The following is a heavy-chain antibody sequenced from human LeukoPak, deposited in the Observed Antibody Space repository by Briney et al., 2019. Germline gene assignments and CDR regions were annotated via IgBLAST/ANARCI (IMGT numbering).Heavy chain of an antibody. Sequence: ASVKVSCKASGYTFTVYYMHWVRQAPGQGLEWMGWINPNSGGTNYAQKFQGRVTMTRDTSISTAYMELSRLRSDDTAVYYCARGRWLQFEGYFDYWGQGTLVTVSS. CDR2: INPNSGGT. D-gene: IGHD5-24*01. V-gene: IGHV1-2*02. J-gene: IGHJ4*02. CDR3: ARGRWLQFEGYFDY. CDR1: GYTFTVYY.